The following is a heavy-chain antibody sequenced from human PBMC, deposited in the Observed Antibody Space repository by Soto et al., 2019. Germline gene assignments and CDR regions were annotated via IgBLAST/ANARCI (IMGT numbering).Heavy chain of an antibody. CDR1: GFTFSSYD. Sequence: PGGSLRLSCAGSGFTFSSYDMNWVRQAPGEGLEWVASITTGGGATYYADSVKGRFTSSRDNSKKTLYLQMNSLRAEDTALYYCTKDHELGPAFYSYGMDVWGQGTTVTVSS. J-gene: IGHJ6*02. D-gene: IGHD7-27*01. CDR3: TKDHELGPAFYSYGMDV. V-gene: IGHV3-23*01. CDR2: ITTGGGAT.